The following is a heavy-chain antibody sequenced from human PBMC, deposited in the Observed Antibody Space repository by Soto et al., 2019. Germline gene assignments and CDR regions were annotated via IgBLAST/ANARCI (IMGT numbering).Heavy chain of an antibody. CDR3: AREKTTIGDFDY. V-gene: IGHV4-30-2*01. D-gene: IGHD1-7*01. J-gene: IGHJ4*02. CDR1: GGSISSGGYS. CDR2: IYHSGST. Sequence: SETLSLTCAVSGGSISSGGYSWSWIRQPPGKGLEWIGYIYHSGSTYYNPSLKSRVTISVDRSKNQFSLKLSSVTAADTAVYYCAREKTTIGDFDYWGQGTLVTVSS.